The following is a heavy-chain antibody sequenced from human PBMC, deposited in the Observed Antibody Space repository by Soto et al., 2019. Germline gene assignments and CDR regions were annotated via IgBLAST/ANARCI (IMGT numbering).Heavy chain of an antibody. V-gene: IGHV1-69*01. D-gene: IGHD1-26*01. CDR2: IIPIFGTA. CDR1: GGSFSSYS. J-gene: IGHJ4*02. Sequence: QVQLVQSGAEVKKPGSSVKVSCKASGGSFSSYSINWVRQAPGQGLEWMGEIIPIFGTANYAQKFQGRVTSTADEFTSTPYMSLSSLRSEDMAVYYCARDGGRHSGGIDYWGQGTLVTVSS. CDR3: ARDGGRHSGGIDY.